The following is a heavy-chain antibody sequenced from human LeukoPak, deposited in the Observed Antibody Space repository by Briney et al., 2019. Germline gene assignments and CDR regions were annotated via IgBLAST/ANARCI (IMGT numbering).Heavy chain of an antibody. J-gene: IGHJ6*02. CDR1: GHTFTSYG. D-gene: IGHD3-10*01. CDR3: ARARAGSSYYYGMDV. V-gene: IGHV1-18*04. CDR2: ISAYNGNT. Sequence: ASVKVSCKASGHTFTSYGISWVRQAPGQGLGWMGWISAYNGNTNYAQKLQGTVTMTTDTSTSTAYMELRSLRFDDTAVYYCARARAGSSYYYGMDVWGQGTTVTVSS.